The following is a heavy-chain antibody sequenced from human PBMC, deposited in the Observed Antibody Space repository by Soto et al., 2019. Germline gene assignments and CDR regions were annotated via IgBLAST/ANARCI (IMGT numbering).Heavy chain of an antibody. V-gene: IGHV3-23*01. D-gene: IGHD2-2*01. CDR2: ISGSGGST. Sequence: EVQLLESGGGLVQPGGSLRLSCAASGFTFSSYAMSWVRQAPGKGLEWVSAISGSGGSTYYADSVKGRFTISRDNSKNTLYLQMNSLRAEDTAVYYCAKDSLGYCSSTSCSKYNWFDPWGQGTLDTVSS. CDR3: AKDSLGYCSSTSCSKYNWFDP. CDR1: GFTFSSYA. J-gene: IGHJ5*02.